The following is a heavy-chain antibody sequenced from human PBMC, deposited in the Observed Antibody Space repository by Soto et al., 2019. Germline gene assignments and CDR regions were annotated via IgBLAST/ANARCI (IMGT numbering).Heavy chain of an antibody. Sequence: GGSLRLSCAASGFTFSSYRMIWVRQAPGKGLEWVANIKQDGSEKYYVDSVKGRFTISRDNAKNSLYLQMNSLRAEDTAVYYCAGSDYGDYVYAFDIWGQGTMVTVSS. CDR1: GFTFSSYR. CDR3: AGSDYGDYVYAFDI. CDR2: IKQDGSEK. V-gene: IGHV3-7*01. D-gene: IGHD4-17*01. J-gene: IGHJ3*02.